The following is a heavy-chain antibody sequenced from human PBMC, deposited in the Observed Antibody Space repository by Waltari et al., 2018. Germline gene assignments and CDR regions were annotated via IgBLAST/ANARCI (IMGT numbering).Heavy chain of an antibody. CDR1: GGSFSCSY. J-gene: IGHJ4*02. CDR2: INPSRRA. D-gene: IGHD3-9*01. V-gene: IGHV4-34*01. CDR3: ATRRLVNY. Sequence: QVQLQQRGAGLLKPSETLSLTCAGDGGSFSCSYWSWIRQPPGKGLEWIGEINPSRRATSTPLLKSRATISVATSKTQVSLKLSSVPAADTGVYYCATRRLVNYLGQGNLVTVSS.